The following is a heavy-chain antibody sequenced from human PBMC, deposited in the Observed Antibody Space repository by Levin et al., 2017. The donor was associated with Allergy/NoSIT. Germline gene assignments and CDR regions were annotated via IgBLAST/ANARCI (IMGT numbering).Heavy chain of an antibody. CDR3: ARDLGSTSVVAEGVFDY. CDR2: INPSGGST. D-gene: IGHD2-2*01. CDR1: GYTFTSYY. V-gene: IGHV1-46*01. J-gene: IGHJ4*02. Sequence: GESLKISCKASGYTFTSYYMHWVRQAPGQGLEWMGIINPSGGSTSYAQKFQGRVTMTRDTSTSTVYMELSSLRSEDTAVYYCARDLGSTSVVAEGVFDYWGQGTLVTVSS.